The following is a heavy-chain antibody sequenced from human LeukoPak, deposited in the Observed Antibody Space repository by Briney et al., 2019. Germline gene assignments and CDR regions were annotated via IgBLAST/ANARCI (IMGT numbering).Heavy chain of an antibody. D-gene: IGHD3-3*01. J-gene: IGHJ1*01. CDR3: ARSSTEDDFWSGVEYFQH. Sequence: SQTLSLTCTVSGGSISSGGYYWSWIRQPPGKGLEWIGYIYHSGSTYYNPSLKSRVTISVDRSKNQFSLKLSSVTAADTAVYYCARSSTEDDFWSGVEYFQHWGQGTLVTVSS. V-gene: IGHV4-30-2*01. CDR2: IYHSGST. CDR1: GGSISSGGYY.